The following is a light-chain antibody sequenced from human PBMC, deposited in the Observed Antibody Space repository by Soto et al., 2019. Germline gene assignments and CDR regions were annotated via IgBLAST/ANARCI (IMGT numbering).Light chain of an antibody. Sequence: EIGMTQSPATLSVSPGERATLSCRASQSVSSNLAWYQQKPGQAPRLLMYGASTRATGIPARFSGSGSGTEFPLTLSSLQSEDFAVYYCQQYNNWPFAFGPGTKWISN. J-gene: IGKJ3*01. CDR2: GAS. CDR1: QSVSSN. CDR3: QQYNNWPFA. V-gene: IGKV3-15*01.